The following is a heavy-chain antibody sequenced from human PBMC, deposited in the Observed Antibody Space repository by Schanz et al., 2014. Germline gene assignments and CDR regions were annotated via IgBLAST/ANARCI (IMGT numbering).Heavy chain of an antibody. V-gene: IGHV1-8*01. CDR1: GYNITSND. CDR3: ARDRRRYCSTASCLHDNWFDP. CDR2: MNPNSGNT. Sequence: QVHLVQSGAEVKKPGASVKVSCKASGYNITSNDVTWVRQATGQGLEWMGWMNPNSGNTGYAQKFQGWVTMTRDTSISTAYMEVSRLKSDDTAVYYCARDRRRYCSTASCLHDNWFDPWGQGTLVIVSS. D-gene: IGHD2-2*01. J-gene: IGHJ5*02.